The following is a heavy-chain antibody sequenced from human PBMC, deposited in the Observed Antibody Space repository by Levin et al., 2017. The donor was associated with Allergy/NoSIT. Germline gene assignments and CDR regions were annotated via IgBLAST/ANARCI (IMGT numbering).Heavy chain of an antibody. CDR1: GGTFSSYA. Sequence: VASVKVSCKASGGTFSSYAISWVRQAPGQGLEWMGGIIPIFGTANYAQKFQGRVTITADESTSTAYMELSSLRSEDTAVYYCARDPINTGGGFDPWGQGTLVTVSS. D-gene: IGHD2/OR15-2a*01. CDR2: IIPIFGTA. J-gene: IGHJ5*02. CDR3: ARDPINTGGGFDP. V-gene: IGHV1-69*13.